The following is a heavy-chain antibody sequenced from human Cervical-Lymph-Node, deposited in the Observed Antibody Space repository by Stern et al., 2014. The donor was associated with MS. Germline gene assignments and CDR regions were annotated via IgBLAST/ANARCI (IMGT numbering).Heavy chain of an antibody. D-gene: IGHD6-19*01. CDR1: GYSFTYYW. V-gene: IGHV5-51*01. Sequence: VQLVQSGAEVKKPGESLRISCKVSGYSFTYYWIGWVRQMPGKRLEWMGIIYPGDSDSRYIPSFQGQVTISVDKSINPAYLQWSTLKASDTAIYYCARQRGRGWLGDSWGQGTLVTVSS. J-gene: IGHJ4*02. CDR2: IYPGDSDS. CDR3: ARQRGRGWLGDS.